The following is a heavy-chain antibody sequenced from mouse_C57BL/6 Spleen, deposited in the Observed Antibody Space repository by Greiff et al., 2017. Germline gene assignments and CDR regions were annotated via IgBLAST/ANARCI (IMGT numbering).Heavy chain of an antibody. CDR1: GYTFTDYE. Sequence: VQLVQSGAELVRPGASVTLSCKASGYTFTDYEMHWVKQTPVHGLEWIGAIDPETGGTAYNQKFKGKAILTADKSSSTAYMELRSLTSEDSAVYDCKKGVALDYYDMDYWGQGTSVTVSA. CDR2: IDPETGGT. J-gene: IGHJ4*01. V-gene: IGHV1-15*01. D-gene: IGHD1-3*01. CDR3: KKGVALDYYDMDY.